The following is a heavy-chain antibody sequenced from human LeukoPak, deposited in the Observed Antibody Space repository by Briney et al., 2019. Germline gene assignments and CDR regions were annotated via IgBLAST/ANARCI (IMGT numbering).Heavy chain of an antibody. CDR2: IYHSGST. CDR1: GGSISSGGYY. V-gene: IGHV4-30-2*05. Sequence: SETLSLTCTVSGGSISSGGYYWSWIRQPPGKGLEWIGYIYHSGSTYYNPSLKSRVTISVDTSKNQFSLKLSSVTAADTAVYYCARDRPYYYGSGSYGRGAFDIWGQGTMVTVSS. CDR3: ARDRPYYYGSGSYGRGAFDI. D-gene: IGHD3-10*01. J-gene: IGHJ3*02.